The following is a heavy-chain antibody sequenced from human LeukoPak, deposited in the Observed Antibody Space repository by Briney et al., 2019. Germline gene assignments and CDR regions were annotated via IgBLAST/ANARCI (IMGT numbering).Heavy chain of an antibody. Sequence: GASVKVSCKASGGTFSSYAISWVRQAPGQGLEWMGRIIPILNIADYAQKFQGRVTITADTSTSTAYMELSSLRSEDTAVYYCARVAGSSYDYWGQGTLVTVSS. V-gene: IGHV1-69*04. CDR3: ARVAGSSYDY. CDR1: GGTFSSYA. J-gene: IGHJ4*02. D-gene: IGHD3-10*01. CDR2: IIPILNIA.